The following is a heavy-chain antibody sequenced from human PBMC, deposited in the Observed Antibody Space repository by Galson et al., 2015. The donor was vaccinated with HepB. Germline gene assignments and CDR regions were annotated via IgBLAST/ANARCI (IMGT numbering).Heavy chain of an antibody. J-gene: IGHJ5*02. D-gene: IGHD2-15*01. Sequence: SVKVSCKASGGTFSSYAFSWVRQTPGQGLEWMGGIIPIFGTANYAQKFQGRVTITADESTSTAYMELSSLRSEDTAVYYCARASDCSGGSCYRGPFDPWGQGTLVTVSS. CDR2: IIPIFGTA. CDR3: ARASDCSGGSCYRGPFDP. CDR1: GGTFSSYA. V-gene: IGHV1-69*13.